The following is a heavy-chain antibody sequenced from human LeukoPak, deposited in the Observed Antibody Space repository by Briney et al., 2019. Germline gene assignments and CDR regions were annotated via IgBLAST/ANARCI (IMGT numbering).Heavy chain of an antibody. V-gene: IGHV4-4*07. J-gene: IGHJ4*02. D-gene: IGHD3-22*01. CDR1: GGSISSYY. CDR3: ARAISNDDNSGYYY. CDR2: IYASGST. Sequence: SETLSLTCTVSGGSISSYYWSWIRQPAGKGLEWIGRIYASGSTKYNPSLKSRVTMSVDTSKNQFSLKLSSVTAADTAVYYCARAISNDDNSGYYYWGREPWSPSPQ.